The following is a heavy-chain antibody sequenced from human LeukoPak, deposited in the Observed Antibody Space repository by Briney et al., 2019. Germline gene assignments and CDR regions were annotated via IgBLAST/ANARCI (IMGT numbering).Heavy chain of an antibody. CDR3: ARVTVVVPAARASAGVYYMDV. Sequence: SETLSLTCTVSGGSICIGSYYWSWIRQPAGKGLEWIGRIYTSGSTNYNPSLKSGVTLSVDTSKNHFSLKLSSVTLADTAVYYCARVTVVVPAARASAGVYYMDVWGKGTTVTVSS. D-gene: IGHD2-2*01. CDR2: IYTSGST. V-gene: IGHV4-61*02. CDR1: GGSICIGSYY. J-gene: IGHJ6*03.